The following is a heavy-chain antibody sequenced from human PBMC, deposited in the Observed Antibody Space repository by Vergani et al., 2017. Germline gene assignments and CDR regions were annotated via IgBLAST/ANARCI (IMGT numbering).Heavy chain of an antibody. Sequence: QVQLVQSGAEVKKPGSSVKVSCKASGGTFSSYTISWVRQAPGQGLEWMGRIIPILGIANYAQKFQGRVTITADKSTSTAYMELSSLRSEDTAVYYCARDLPGMITFGGARDAFDIWGQGTMVTVSS. CDR1: GGTFSSYT. D-gene: IGHD3-16*01. CDR2: IIPILGIA. CDR3: ARDLPGMITFGGARDAFDI. V-gene: IGHV1-69*08. J-gene: IGHJ3*02.